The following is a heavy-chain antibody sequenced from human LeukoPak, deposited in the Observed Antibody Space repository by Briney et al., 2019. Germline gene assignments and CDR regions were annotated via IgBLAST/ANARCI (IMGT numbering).Heavy chain of an antibody. CDR2: TSYDGSNK. CDR3: AKDSYSSSSRLYYYYYMDV. Sequence: GGSLRLSCEASGLPFSSYGMHWVRQAPGKGLEWVAVTSYDGSNKYYADSVKGRFTISRDNSKNTLYLQMNSLRAEDTAVYYCAKDSYSSSSRLYYYYYMDVWGKGTTVTVSS. J-gene: IGHJ6*03. CDR1: GLPFSSYG. D-gene: IGHD6-6*01. V-gene: IGHV3-30*18.